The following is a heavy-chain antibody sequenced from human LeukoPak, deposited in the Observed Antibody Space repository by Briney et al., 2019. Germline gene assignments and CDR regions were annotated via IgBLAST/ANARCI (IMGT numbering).Heavy chain of an antibody. J-gene: IGHJ4*02. CDR2: ISGSGAST. CDR3: AKDVGKWESLHFFDY. D-gene: IGHD1-26*01. V-gene: IGHV3-23*01. Sequence: GGSLRLSCLTSGFTFSTNAMSWVRQAPGKGLEWISGISGSGASTYYADSVTGRFTISRDNSRNTLYLQMNSLRGDDTAVYYRAKDVGKWESLHFFDYWGQGTLVTVSS. CDR1: GFTFSTNA.